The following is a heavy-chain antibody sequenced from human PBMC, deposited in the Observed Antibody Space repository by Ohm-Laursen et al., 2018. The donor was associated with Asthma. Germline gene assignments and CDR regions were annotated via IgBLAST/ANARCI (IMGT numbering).Heavy chain of an antibody. CDR1: GYTFSRYS. J-gene: IGHJ4*02. CDR3: AAWGSENF. Sequence: SLRLSCTASGYTFSRYSIHWVRQVSGKGLEWVASISTASTFIYYADSVRGRFTTSRDNAKDSLSLQMNSLRVEDTAVYYCAAWGSENFWGQGTLVTVS. D-gene: IGHD7-27*01. CDR2: ISTASTFI. V-gene: IGHV3-21*01.